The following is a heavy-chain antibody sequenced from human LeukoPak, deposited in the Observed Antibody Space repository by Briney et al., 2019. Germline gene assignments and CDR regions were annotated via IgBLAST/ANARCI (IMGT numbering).Heavy chain of an antibody. D-gene: IGHD6-13*01. CDR1: GFTFSSYS. J-gene: IGHJ4*02. V-gene: IGHV3-21*01. Sequence: PGGSLRLSCAASGFTFSSYSMNWVRQAPGKGLEWVSSISSSSSYIYYADSVKGRFTISRDNAKNSLYLQMNSLRAEDTAVYYCARDGAAAVNYFDYWGQGTLVTVSS. CDR2: ISSSSSYI. CDR3: ARDGAAAVNYFDY.